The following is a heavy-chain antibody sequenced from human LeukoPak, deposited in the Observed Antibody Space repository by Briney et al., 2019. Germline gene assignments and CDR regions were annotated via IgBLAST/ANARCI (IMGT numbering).Heavy chain of an antibody. CDR1: GFPFSSYT. V-gene: IGHV3-21*04. Sequence: PGGSLRLSCAGSGFPFSSYTMNWVRQAPGKGLEWVSSITSSGAYIYYSDSVKGRFTISRDNAKNSLYLQMNGLRAEDTAVYYCARDQRYCSSSSCPWEPFDYWGQGTLVTVSS. CDR3: ARDQRYCSSSSCPWEPFDY. J-gene: IGHJ4*02. D-gene: IGHD2-2*01. CDR2: ITSSGAYI.